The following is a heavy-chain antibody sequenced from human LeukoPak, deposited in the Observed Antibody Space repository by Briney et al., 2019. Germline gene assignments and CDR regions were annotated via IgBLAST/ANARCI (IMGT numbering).Heavy chain of an antibody. Sequence: SETLSLTCTVSGGSISSYYWSWIRQPAGKGLEWIGRIYTSGSTNYNPSLKSRVTMSVDTSKNQFSLKLSSVTAADTAVYYCARIAYYYDSSGLYYFDYWGQGTLVTVSS. CDR1: GGSISSYY. CDR3: ARIAYYYDSSGLYYFDY. D-gene: IGHD3-22*01. CDR2: IYTSGST. J-gene: IGHJ4*02. V-gene: IGHV4-4*07.